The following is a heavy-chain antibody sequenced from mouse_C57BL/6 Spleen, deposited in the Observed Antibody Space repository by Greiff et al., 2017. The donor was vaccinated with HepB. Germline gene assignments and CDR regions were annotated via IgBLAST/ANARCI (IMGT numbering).Heavy chain of an antibody. V-gene: IGHV1-15*01. J-gene: IGHJ2*01. Sequence: QVQLKQSGAELVRPGASVTLSCKASGYTFTDYEMHWVKQTPVHGLEWIGAIDPETGGTAYNQKFKGKAILTADKSSSTAYMELRSLTSEDSAVYYCTRRPPYYGSSFDYWGQGTTLTVSS. CDR2: IDPETGGT. CDR3: TRRPPYYGSSFDY. CDR1: GYTFTDYE. D-gene: IGHD1-1*01.